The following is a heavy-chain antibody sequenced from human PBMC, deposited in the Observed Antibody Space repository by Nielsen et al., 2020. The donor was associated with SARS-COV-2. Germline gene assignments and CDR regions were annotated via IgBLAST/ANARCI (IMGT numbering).Heavy chain of an antibody. D-gene: IGHD1-26*01. CDR2: ISASSGNT. Sequence: ASVKVSCKASGYTFTNYGITWVRQAPGQGLEILGWISASSGNTNYALKLLGRVTMTTDTSTSTAYIELRSLTYADTAVYYCARDLWWELPDFWGQGTLVTVSS. J-gene: IGHJ4*02. CDR3: ARDLWWELPDF. CDR1: GYTFTNYG. V-gene: IGHV1-18*01.